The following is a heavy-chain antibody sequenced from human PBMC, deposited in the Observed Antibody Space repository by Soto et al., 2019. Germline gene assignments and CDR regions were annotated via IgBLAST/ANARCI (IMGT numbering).Heavy chain of an antibody. CDR3: AKGPPGIATGRWFDP. V-gene: IGHV3-30*18. Sequence: GGSLRLSCAASGFTFSSYGMHWVRQAPGKGLEGVAVISYDGSNKYYADSVKGRFTISRDNSKNTLYLQMNSLRAEDTAVYYCAKGPPGIATGRWFDPWGQGTLVTVSS. J-gene: IGHJ5*02. CDR2: ISYDGSNK. CDR1: GFTFSSYG. D-gene: IGHD6-13*01.